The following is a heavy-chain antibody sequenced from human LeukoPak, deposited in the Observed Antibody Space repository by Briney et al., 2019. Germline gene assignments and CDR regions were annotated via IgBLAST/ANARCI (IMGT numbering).Heavy chain of an antibody. CDR3: ARRSGIAVAGAFDY. CDR2: ISSSSSSI. D-gene: IGHD6-19*01. Sequence: GGSLRLSCAASGSTFSSYSMNWVRQAPGKGLEWVSSISSSSSSIYYADSVKGRLTISRDNAKNSLYLQMNSLRAEDTAVYYCARRSGIAVAGAFDYWGQGTLVTVSS. J-gene: IGHJ4*02. CDR1: GSTFSSYS. V-gene: IGHV3-21*04.